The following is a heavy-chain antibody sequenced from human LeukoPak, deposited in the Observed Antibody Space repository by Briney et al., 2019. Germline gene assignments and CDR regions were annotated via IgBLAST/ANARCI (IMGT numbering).Heavy chain of an antibody. CDR3: ARQSRDGSKTRGYYFDH. Sequence: GESLKISCQVSGYIFTDYWIGWVRQMPGKGLESMGIIYPADSDTAYSPFFQGQVTIPADKPISTVYLQWSSLKASDTAMYYCARQSRDGSKTRGYYFDHWGQGTPVTVSS. CDR2: IYPADSDT. D-gene: IGHD3-10*01. CDR1: GYIFTDYW. V-gene: IGHV5-51*01. J-gene: IGHJ4*02.